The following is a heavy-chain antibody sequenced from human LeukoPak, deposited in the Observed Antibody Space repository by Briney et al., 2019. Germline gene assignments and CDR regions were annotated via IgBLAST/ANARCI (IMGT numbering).Heavy chain of an antibody. CDR2: MNPNSGNI. V-gene: IGHV1-8*01. CDR3: ARILGGSSWYLFYYYMDV. J-gene: IGHJ6*03. D-gene: IGHD6-13*01. Sequence: GASVKVSCKASGYTFTSYDINWVRQATGQGLEWMGWMNPNSGNIGYAQKFQGRVTMTRNTSISTAYMELSSLRSEDTAVYYCARILGGSSWYLFYYYMDVWGKGTTVTVSS. CDR1: GYTFTSYD.